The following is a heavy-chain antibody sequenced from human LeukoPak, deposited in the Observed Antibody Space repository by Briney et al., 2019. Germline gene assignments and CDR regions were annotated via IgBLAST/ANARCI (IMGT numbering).Heavy chain of an antibody. D-gene: IGHD3-16*02. CDR1: GFTFSNAW. CDR3: TTDNGPTDYVWGSYRYGFDY. J-gene: IGHJ4*02. CDR2: IKSKTDGGTT. Sequence: PGGSLRLSCAASGFTFSNAWMSWVRQAPGKGLEWVGRIKSKTDGGTTDYAAPVKGRFTISRDDSKNTLYLQMNSLKTEDTAVCYCTTDNGPTDYVWGSYRYGFDYWGQGTLVTVSS. V-gene: IGHV3-15*01.